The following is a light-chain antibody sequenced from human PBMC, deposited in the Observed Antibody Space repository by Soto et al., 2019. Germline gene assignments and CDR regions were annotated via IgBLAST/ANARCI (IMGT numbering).Light chain of an antibody. V-gene: IGKV2-30*02. J-gene: IGKJ1*01. Sequence: DVVMTQSPLSLPVTLGQPASISCRSSQSLIHSDGNTYLNWFQQRPGQSPRRLLYEVSDRDSGVPDRFSGSGSGTDFTLKISRVDAEDVGVYYCMQGTHWPWTFGQGTEVEIK. CDR2: EVS. CDR3: MQGTHWPWT. CDR1: QSLIHSDGNTY.